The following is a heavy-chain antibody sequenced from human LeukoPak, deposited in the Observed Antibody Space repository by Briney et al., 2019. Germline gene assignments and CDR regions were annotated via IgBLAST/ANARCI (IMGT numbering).Heavy chain of an antibody. CDR1: GGSISSYY. CDR3: ARGGSSHSYWYFDL. D-gene: IGHD2-15*01. Sequence: SETRSLTCTVSGGSISSYYWSWIRQPPGKGLEWIGEINHSGSTNYNPSLKSRVTISVDTSKNQFSLKLSSVTAADTAVYYCARGGSSHSYWYFDLWGRGTLVTVSS. CDR2: INHSGST. V-gene: IGHV4-34*01. J-gene: IGHJ2*01.